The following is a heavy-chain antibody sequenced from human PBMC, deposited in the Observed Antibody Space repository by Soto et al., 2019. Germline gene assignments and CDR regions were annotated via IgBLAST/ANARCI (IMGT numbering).Heavy chain of an antibody. CDR2: MNTNTGNT. Sequence: QVLLVQSGADVRKPGASVKVSCKTSGYTFPEFVINWVRQAPGQGLEWMGWMNTNTGNTGYAQKFQGRVTMTRDTSISTAYMELRRLRSEDTAVYYCARVVRFFGGHAGYWGQGTLVTVSS. D-gene: IGHD3-3*01. V-gene: IGHV1-8*01. J-gene: IGHJ4*02. CDR3: ARVVRFFGGHAGY. CDR1: GYTFPEFV.